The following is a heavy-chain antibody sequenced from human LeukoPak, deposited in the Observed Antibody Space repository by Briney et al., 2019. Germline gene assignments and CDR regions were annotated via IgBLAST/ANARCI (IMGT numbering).Heavy chain of an antibody. V-gene: IGHV4-34*01. CDR1: GGSFSGYY. J-gene: IGHJ1*01. D-gene: IGHD6-19*01. Sequence: PSETLSLTCAVYGGSFSGYYWSWIRQPPGKGLEWIGEINHSGSTNYNPSLKSRVTISVDTSKNQFSLKLSSVTAADTAVYYCARGLYSSGRQLYFRHWGQGTLVTVSS. CDR3: ARGLYSSGRQLYFRH. CDR2: INHSGST.